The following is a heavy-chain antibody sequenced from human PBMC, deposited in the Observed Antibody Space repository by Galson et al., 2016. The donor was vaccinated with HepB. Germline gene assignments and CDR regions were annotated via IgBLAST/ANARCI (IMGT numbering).Heavy chain of an antibody. Sequence: SLRLSCAASGFTFSNFAMTWVRQAPGKGLEWVSAVSGSGGSTYYADSVEGRFTISRDNSKNTLYLQMNSLRAEDTAVYSCAKMDEGTSKRNIDYWGQGTLVTVST. J-gene: IGHJ4*02. CDR3: AKMDEGTSKRNIDY. CDR1: GFTFSNFA. D-gene: IGHD2-2*03. CDR2: VSGSGGST. V-gene: IGHV3-23*01.